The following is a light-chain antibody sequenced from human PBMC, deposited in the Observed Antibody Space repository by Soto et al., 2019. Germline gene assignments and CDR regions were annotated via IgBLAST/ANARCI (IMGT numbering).Light chain of an antibody. CDR3: SSYTSSSTLGV. CDR1: SSDVGGYNY. V-gene: IGLV2-14*01. J-gene: IGLJ2*01. CDR2: DVS. Sequence: QSALTQPASVSGSPGQSITISCTGTSSDVGGYNYVSWYQQHPGKAPKLMIYDVSNRPSGVSNRFSSSKSGNTASLTISGLQAEDEADYYCSSYTSSSTLGVFGGGTKVTVL.